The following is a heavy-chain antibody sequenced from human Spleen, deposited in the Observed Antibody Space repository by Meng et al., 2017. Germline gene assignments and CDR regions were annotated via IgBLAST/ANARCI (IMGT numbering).Heavy chain of an antibody. J-gene: IGHJ5*02. V-gene: IGHV4-34*01. Sequence: SETLSLTCAVYGGSLSGYYWSWIRQPPGKGLEWIGSIYYSGSTYYNASLKSRVAMSVDTSKNQFSLKLSSVTAADTAVYYCSRAIWQKSFDPWGQGTLVTVSS. CDR2: IYYSGST. CDR3: SRAIWQKSFDP. CDR1: GGSLSGYY. D-gene: IGHD3-9*01.